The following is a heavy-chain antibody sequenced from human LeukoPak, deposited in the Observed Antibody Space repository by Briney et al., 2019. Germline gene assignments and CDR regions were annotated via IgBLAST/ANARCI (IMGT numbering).Heavy chain of an antibody. J-gene: IGHJ4*02. D-gene: IGHD6-19*01. CDR3: AKAGLAVAGFIDY. CDR1: GFTFDDYA. Sequence: GGSLRLSCAASGFTFDDYAMHWVRQAPGKGLEWVSGISWNSGSIGYADSVKGRFTISRDNAKNSLYLQMNSLRAEDTALYYCAKAGLAVAGFIDYWGQGTLVTVSS. CDR2: ISWNSGSI. V-gene: IGHV3-9*01.